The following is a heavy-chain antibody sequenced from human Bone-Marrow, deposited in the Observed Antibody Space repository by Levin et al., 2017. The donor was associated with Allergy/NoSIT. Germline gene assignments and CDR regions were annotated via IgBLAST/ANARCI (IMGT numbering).Heavy chain of an antibody. J-gene: IGHJ4*02. CDR1: GFTFRNSW. CDR2: IKTKADGGTT. Sequence: PGGSLRLSCVVSGFTFRNSWMNWVRQAPGKGLEWVGRIKTKADGGTTDSAGPVKGRFTISRDDSRNTLYLQMNSLNTEDTGIYYCTTGVYYFDYWGQGTLVTVSS. D-gene: IGHD2-8*01. V-gene: IGHV3-15*01. CDR3: TTGVYYFDY.